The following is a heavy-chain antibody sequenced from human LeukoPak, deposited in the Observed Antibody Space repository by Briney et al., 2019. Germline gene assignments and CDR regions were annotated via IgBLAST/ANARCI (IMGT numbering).Heavy chain of an antibody. CDR2: IYSGGST. CDR1: GFTVSSNY. CDR3: ARLLLGYCSSTSCSPGTLDY. Sequence: GGSLRLYCSASGFTVSSNYMSWVRQAAATVLELGSVIYSGGSTYYADSVKGRFTISRDNSKNTLYLQMNSPRAEDTAVYYCARLLLGYCSSTSCSPGTLDYWGQGTLVTVSS. J-gene: IGHJ4*02. D-gene: IGHD2-2*01. V-gene: IGHV3-53*01.